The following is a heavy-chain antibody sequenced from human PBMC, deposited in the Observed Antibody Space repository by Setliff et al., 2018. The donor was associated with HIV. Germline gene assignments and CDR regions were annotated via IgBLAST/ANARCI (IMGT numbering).Heavy chain of an antibody. Sequence: ASVTFSCKVSGHTLTELSMHWVRQAPGKGLEWMGGFDPEDAETIYAQNFQGRVTMTEDTSTDTAYMELSSLRSEDTAFYYCTTDVSYYILTGPTPGAFDICGQVTMVTVSS. D-gene: IGHD3-9*01. CDR1: GHTLTELS. CDR3: TTDVSYYILTGPTPGAFDI. J-gene: IGHJ3*02. V-gene: IGHV1-24*01. CDR2: FDPEDAET.